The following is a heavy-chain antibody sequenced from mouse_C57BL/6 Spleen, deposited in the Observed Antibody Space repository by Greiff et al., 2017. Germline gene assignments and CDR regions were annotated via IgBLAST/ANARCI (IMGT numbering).Heavy chain of an antibody. CDR1: GYTFTSYW. Sequence: QVQLQQPGAELVKPGASVKLSCKASGYTFTSYWMHWVKQRPGRGLEWIGRIDPNSGGNKYNEKFKSKATLTVDKPSSTAYMQLSSLTSEDAAVYYCAIGGSDGYPLYAMDYWGQGTSVTVSS. CDR3: AIGGSDGYPLYAMDY. CDR2: IDPNSGGN. J-gene: IGHJ4*01. V-gene: IGHV1-72*01. D-gene: IGHD2-3*01.